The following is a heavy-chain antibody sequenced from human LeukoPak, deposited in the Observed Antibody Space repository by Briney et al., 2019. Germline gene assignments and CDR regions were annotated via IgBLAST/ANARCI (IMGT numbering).Heavy chain of an antibody. CDR2: ISGSGGST. J-gene: IGHJ3*02. CDR1: GFTFSSYA. Sequence: PGGSLRLSCAASGFTFSSYAMSWVRQAPGKGLEWVSAISGSGGSTYYADSVKGRFTISRDNSKNTLYLQMNSLRAEDTAVYYCAKDSANWRWEAVHAFDIWGQGTMVTVSS. CDR3: AKDSANWRWEAVHAFDI. V-gene: IGHV3-23*01. D-gene: IGHD1-20*01.